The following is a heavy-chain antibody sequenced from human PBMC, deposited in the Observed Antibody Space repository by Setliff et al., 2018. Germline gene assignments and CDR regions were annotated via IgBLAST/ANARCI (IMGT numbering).Heavy chain of an antibody. D-gene: IGHD3-16*02. CDR3: ARQPSKYDHFGGTYRLDAFDIWGQGKGPQPRPSLDY. CDR2: ISGSGDNT. J-gene: IGHJ4*02. Sequence: GGSLRLSCAASGFTFSSYAMSWVRQAPGKGLEWVSSISGSGDNTHYADSVKGRFTISRDNSKNTLYLQMNSLRAEDTAAYYCARQPSKYDHFGGTYRLDAFDIWGQGKGPQPRPSLDYWDQGTLVTVSS. CDR1: GFTFSSYA. V-gene: IGHV3-23*01.